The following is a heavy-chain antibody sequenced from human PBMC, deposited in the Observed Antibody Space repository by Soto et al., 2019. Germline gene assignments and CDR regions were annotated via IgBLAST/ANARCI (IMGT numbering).Heavy chain of an antibody. D-gene: IGHD2-8*01. CDR2: ISSSSSYI. CDR1: GFTFSSYS. Sequence: GGSLRLSCAASGFTFSSYSMNWVRQAPGKGLEWVSSISSSSSYIYYADSVKGRFTISRDNAKNSLYLQMNSLRAEDTAVYYSARDYCTNGVCYFGWFDPWGQGTLVTVSS. J-gene: IGHJ5*02. V-gene: IGHV3-21*01. CDR3: ARDYCTNGVCYFGWFDP.